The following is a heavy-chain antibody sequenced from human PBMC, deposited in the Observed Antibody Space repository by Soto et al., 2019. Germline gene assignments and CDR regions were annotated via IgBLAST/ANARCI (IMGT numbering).Heavy chain of an antibody. CDR2: IYPGDSDT. CDR1: GYGFTSYW. V-gene: IGHV5-51*01. Sequence: PGESLKISCKGSGYGFTSYWIGWVRQMPGKGLEWMGIIYPGDSDTRYSPSFQGQITISADKSISTAYLQWSSLKASDTAMYYCARSPRGYYDFWSGHQFDDWGQGTLVTVSS. CDR3: ARSPRGYYDFWSGHQFDD. D-gene: IGHD3-3*01. J-gene: IGHJ4*02.